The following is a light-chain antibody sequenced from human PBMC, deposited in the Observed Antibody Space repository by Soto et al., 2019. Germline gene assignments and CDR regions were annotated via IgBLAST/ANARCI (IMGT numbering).Light chain of an antibody. V-gene: IGKV3-15*01. CDR1: QTLNNN. Sequence: ETVMTQSPATLSVSPGEGSTLSCRASQTLNNNLAWYQQKPGQAPRLLIYGASRSATDIPARFSGSGSGTEFTLTISSLQSEDCAFYYCQHYNNGPRFGQGTKVDVK. J-gene: IGKJ1*01. CDR3: QHYNNGPR. CDR2: GAS.